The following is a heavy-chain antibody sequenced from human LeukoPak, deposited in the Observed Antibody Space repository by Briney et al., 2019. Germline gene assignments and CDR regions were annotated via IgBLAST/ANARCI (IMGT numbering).Heavy chain of an antibody. CDR3: ARETASDILTGYYYSNWFDP. CDR1: GGSISGYY. CDR2: IYYSGGT. D-gene: IGHD3-9*01. V-gene: IGHV4-59*01. Sequence: SETLSLTCTVSGGSISGYYWSWVRQPPGERLEWIGYIYYSGGTNYNPPLKSRVTISVDTSKNQFSLKLSSVTAADTAVYYCARETASDILTGYYYSNWFDPWGQGTLVTVPS. J-gene: IGHJ5*02.